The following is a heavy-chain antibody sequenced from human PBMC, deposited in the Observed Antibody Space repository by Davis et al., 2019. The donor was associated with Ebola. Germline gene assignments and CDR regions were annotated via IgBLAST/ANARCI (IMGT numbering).Heavy chain of an antibody. Sequence: GGSLRLSCAASGFTFSSYDMHWVRHATGKGLEWVSAIGTAGDTYYPGSVKGRFTISRENAKNSLYLQMNSLRAEDTAVYYCARARYYYDSSGYYVVRAFDIWGQGTMVTVSS. CDR2: IGTAGDT. J-gene: IGHJ3*02. V-gene: IGHV3-13*01. D-gene: IGHD3-22*01. CDR1: GFTFSSYD. CDR3: ARARYYYDSSGYYVVRAFDI.